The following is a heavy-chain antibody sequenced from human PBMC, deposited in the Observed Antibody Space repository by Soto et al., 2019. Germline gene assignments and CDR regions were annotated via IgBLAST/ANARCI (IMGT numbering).Heavy chain of an antibody. V-gene: IGHV4-59*01. CDR1: GDSMGSDH. J-gene: IGHJ4*02. Sequence: PSETLSLTCAVSGDSMGSDHWTWIRQPPGKGLEFIGLIHYSGTTNYNPSLKSRVTISVDTSKNQFYLKLSSVTAADTAVYYCARDYSSSSGHLDSWGQGTLVTVSS. CDR3: ARDYSSSSGHLDS. D-gene: IGHD6-6*01. CDR2: IHYSGTT.